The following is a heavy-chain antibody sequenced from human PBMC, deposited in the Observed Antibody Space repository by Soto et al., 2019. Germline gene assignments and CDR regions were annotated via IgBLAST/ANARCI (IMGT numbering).Heavy chain of an antibody. V-gene: IGHV1-18*01. CDR1: GYTFTSYG. J-gene: IGHJ6*02. Sequence: QVQLVQSGGEVKKPGASVKVSCKASGYTFTSYGINWVRQAPGQGLEWMGWISGYNGKTNYAQKVQDRVTMTTDTSTSTVDMDLRSLRSDDTAVYYCAGEGDVPYYYYGMDVWGQGTTVTVSS. D-gene: IGHD2-21*02. CDR3: AGEGDVPYYYYGMDV. CDR2: ISGYNGKT.